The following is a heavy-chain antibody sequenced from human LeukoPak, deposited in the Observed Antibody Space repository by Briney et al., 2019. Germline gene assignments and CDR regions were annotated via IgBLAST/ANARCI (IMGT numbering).Heavy chain of an antibody. D-gene: IGHD2/OR15-2a*01. Sequence: SETLSLTCTVSGGSISSYYWSWIRQPPGKGLEWIGYIYYSGSTNYNPSLKSRVTISVDTSKNQFSLKLSSVTAADTAVYYCARQSLSWAFDIWGQGTMVTVSS. CDR3: ARQSLSWAFDI. V-gene: IGHV4-59*08. J-gene: IGHJ3*02. CDR1: GGSISSYY. CDR2: IYYSGST.